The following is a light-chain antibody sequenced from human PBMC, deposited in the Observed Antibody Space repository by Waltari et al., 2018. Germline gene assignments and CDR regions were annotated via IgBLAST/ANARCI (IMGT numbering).Light chain of an antibody. CDR3: QQYNNWRT. CDR1: QSISRN. V-gene: IGKV3-15*01. J-gene: IGKJ2*01. Sequence: EVLMTQSPPTLSVSPGERATLSCRASQSISRNLAWYQQKPGQAPRLLIYGASTRAPGIPARFSGSGSGTEFTLSISGLQSEDFAVYVCQQYNNWRTFGQGTKLEI. CDR2: GAS.